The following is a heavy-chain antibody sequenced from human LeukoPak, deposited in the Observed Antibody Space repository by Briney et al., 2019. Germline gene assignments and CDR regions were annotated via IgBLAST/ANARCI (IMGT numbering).Heavy chain of an antibody. CDR1: GGSISSYC. CDR2: IYTSGST. Sequence: SETLSLTCTVSGGSISSYCWSWIRQPAGKGLEWIGRIYTSGSTNYNPSLKSRVTMSVDTSKNQISLKLSSVTAADTAVYYCARERYDTADEVLEYWGQGTLVTVSS. D-gene: IGHD5-12*01. J-gene: IGHJ4*02. CDR3: ARERYDTADEVLEY. V-gene: IGHV4-4*07.